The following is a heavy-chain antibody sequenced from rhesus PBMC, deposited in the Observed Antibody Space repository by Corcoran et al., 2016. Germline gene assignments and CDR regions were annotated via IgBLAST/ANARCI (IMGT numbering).Heavy chain of an antibody. CDR1: GFSLSTSGMG. V-gene: IGHV2-1*01. CDR3: ARVNTVTANFDY. J-gene: IGHJ4*01. D-gene: IGHD4-23*01. CDR2: LYCDDDK. Sequence: QVTLKESGPALVKPTQTLTLTCTFSGFSLSTSGMGVGWIRQPPGKTLEWLAHLYCDDDKRYTTTLKVRLTISKDTSKNQLVLTMTNIDPVDTATYYCARVNTVTANFDYWGQGVLVTVSS.